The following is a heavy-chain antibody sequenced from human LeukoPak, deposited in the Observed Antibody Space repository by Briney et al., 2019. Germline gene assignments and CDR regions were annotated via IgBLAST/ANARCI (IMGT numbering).Heavy chain of an antibody. Sequence: SETLSLTCAVYGGSFSGYYWSWIRQPPGKGLEWIGEINHSGSTNYNPSLKSRVTISVDTSKNQFPLKLSSVTAADTAVYYCARTTYSSSWYRTLVPHYYYMDVWGKGTTVTVSS. D-gene: IGHD6-13*01. J-gene: IGHJ6*03. CDR3: ARTTYSSSWYRTLVPHYYYMDV. CDR1: GGSFSGYY. CDR2: INHSGST. V-gene: IGHV4-34*01.